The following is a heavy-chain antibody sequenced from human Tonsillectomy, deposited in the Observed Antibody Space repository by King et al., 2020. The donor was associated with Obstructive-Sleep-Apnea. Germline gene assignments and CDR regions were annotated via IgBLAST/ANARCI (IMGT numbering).Heavy chain of an antibody. CDR2: IYYSGST. CDR3: ARAEAVAAGVYFDY. Sequence: VPLQESGPGLVKPSETLSLTCTVSGGSISSSSYYWGWIRQPPGKGLEWIGSIYYSGSTYYNPSLKSRVTISVDTSKNQFSLKLSSGTAADTAVYYCARAEAVAAGVYFDYWGQGTLVTVSS. CDR1: GGSISSSSYY. J-gene: IGHJ4*02. D-gene: IGHD6-19*01. V-gene: IGHV4-39*07.